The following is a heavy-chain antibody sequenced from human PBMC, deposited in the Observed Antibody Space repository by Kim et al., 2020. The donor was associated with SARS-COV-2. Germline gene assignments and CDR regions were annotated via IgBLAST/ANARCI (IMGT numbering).Heavy chain of an antibody. CDR1: GGSISSYY. CDR3: ATLVGGRGYYGMDV. J-gene: IGHJ6*02. V-gene: IGHV4-59*01. CDR2: IYYSGST. Sequence: SETLSLTCTVSGGSISSYYWSWIRQPPGKGLEWIGYIYYSGSTNYNPSPKSRVTISVDTSKNQFSLKLSSVTAADTAVYYCATLVGGRGYYGMDVWGQGTTVTVSS. D-gene: IGHD1-26*01.